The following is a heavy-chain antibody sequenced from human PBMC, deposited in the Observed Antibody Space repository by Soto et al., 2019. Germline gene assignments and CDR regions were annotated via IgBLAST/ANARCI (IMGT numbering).Heavy chain of an antibody. V-gene: IGHV1-18*01. CDR2: ISAYNGNT. J-gene: IGHJ4*02. CDR1: GYTFTTCG. D-gene: IGHD2-15*01. Sequence: GPSVKVSCKASGYTFTTCGIGWVRQAPGQGLEWMGWISAYNGNTIYAQEFQGRVTMTTDTSTSTAYMELGTLRSDDTAMYYCARLSGCGGGSCYLPDYWGQGTLVTVSS. CDR3: ARLSGCGGGSCYLPDY.